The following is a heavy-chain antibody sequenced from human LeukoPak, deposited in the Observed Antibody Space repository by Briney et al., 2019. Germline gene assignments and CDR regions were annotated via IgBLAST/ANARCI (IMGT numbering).Heavy chain of an antibody. Sequence: SETLSLTCTVSGGSISSSSYYWGWIRQPPGKGLEWIGSIYYSGSTYYNPSLKSRVTISVDTSKNQFSLKLSSVTAADTAVYYCARRWNSSKYYYYYYGMDVWGQGTTVTVSS. J-gene: IGHJ6*02. D-gene: IGHD6-13*01. CDR2: IYYSGST. CDR1: GGSISSSSYY. CDR3: ARRWNSSKYYYYYYGMDV. V-gene: IGHV4-39*01.